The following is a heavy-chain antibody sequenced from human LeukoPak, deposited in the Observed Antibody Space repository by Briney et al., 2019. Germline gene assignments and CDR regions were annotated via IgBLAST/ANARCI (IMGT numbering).Heavy chain of an antibody. Sequence: SETLSLTCTVSGGSISSYYWSWIRQPPGKGLEWIGYIYYSGSTNYNPSLKSRVTISVDTSKNQFSLKLSSVTAADTAVYYCARDLAIAVAYDAFDIWGQGTMVTVSS. V-gene: IGHV4-59*01. J-gene: IGHJ3*02. CDR2: IYYSGST. D-gene: IGHD6-19*01. CDR1: GGSISSYY. CDR3: ARDLAIAVAYDAFDI.